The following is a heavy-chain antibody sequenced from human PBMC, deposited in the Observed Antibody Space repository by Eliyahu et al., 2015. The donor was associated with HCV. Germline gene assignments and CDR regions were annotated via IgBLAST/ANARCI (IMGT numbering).Heavy chain of an antibody. D-gene: IGHD4-17*01. Sequence: GLVQPGGSLRLSCAASGFTFSSYSMNWVRQAPGKGLEWVSYISSSSSTIYYADSVKGRFTISRDNAKNSLYLQMNSLRAEDTAVYYCARDTVWRFDYWGQGTLVTVSS. CDR1: GFTFSSYS. CDR2: ISSSSSTI. V-gene: IGHV3-48*01. J-gene: IGHJ4*02. CDR3: ARDTVWRFDY.